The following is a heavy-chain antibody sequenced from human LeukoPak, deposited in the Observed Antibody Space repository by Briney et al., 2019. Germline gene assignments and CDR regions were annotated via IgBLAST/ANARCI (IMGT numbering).Heavy chain of an antibody. Sequence: GGSLRPSCAASGFAFSSYVMHWVRQAPGKGLEWVAVISHDGSNEYYADSVKGRFTISRDNSKNTLYLQMNSLRAEDTAVYYCVRDISGEKSFDYWGQGSLVTVSS. V-gene: IGHV3-30*04. CDR1: GFAFSSYV. J-gene: IGHJ4*02. CDR3: VRDISGEKSFDY. CDR2: ISHDGSNE. D-gene: IGHD3-10*01.